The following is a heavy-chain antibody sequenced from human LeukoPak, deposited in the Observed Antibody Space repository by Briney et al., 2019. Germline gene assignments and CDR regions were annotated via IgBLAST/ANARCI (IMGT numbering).Heavy chain of an antibody. J-gene: IGHJ4*02. D-gene: IGHD6-19*01. V-gene: IGHV3-7*01. CDR2: IKQDGSEK. CDR3: ARVGGEQWLVSDHYFDY. Sequence: TGGSLRLSCAASGFTFSSYAMSWVRQAPGKGLEWAANIKQDGSEKYYVDSVKGRFTISRDNAKNSLYLQMNSLRAEDASVYYCARVGGEQWLVSDHYFDYWGQGTLVTVSS. CDR1: GFTFSSYA.